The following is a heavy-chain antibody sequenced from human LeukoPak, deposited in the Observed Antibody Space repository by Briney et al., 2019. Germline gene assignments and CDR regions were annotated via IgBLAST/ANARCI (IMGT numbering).Heavy chain of an antibody. J-gene: IGHJ6*03. D-gene: IGHD1-7*01. CDR3: ARAGVAGTTGIHYYYYMDV. V-gene: IGHV4-39*07. CDR1: GGSISSHY. CDR2: IYYSGST. Sequence: SETLSLTCTVSGGSISSHYWSWIRQPPGKGLEWIGSIYYSGSTYYNPSLKSRVTISVDTSKNQFSLKLSSVTAADTAVYYCARAGVAGTTGIHYYYYMDVWGKGTTVTVSS.